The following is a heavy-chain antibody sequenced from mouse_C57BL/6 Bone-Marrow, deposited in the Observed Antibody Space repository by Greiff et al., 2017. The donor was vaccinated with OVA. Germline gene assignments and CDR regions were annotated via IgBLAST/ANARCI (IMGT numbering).Heavy chain of an antibody. V-gene: IGHV1-69*01. Sequence: VQLQQPGAELVMPGASVKMSCKASGYTFTRYWMHWVKTRPGQGLEWIGEIDPSDSYTNYNQTFKGKSTLTVDKSASTAYMQRSSLTSEDSAVYYCARAYYSNYPVAYWGQGTLVTVSA. CDR3: ARAYYSNYPVAY. CDR1: GYTFTRYW. J-gene: IGHJ3*01. CDR2: IDPSDSYT. D-gene: IGHD2-5*01.